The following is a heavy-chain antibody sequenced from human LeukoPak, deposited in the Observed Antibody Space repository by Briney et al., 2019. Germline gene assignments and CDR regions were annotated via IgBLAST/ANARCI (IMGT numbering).Heavy chain of an antibody. D-gene: IGHD1-26*01. CDR3: AKGRLGATTNWFDP. CDR2: ISGSGGST. CDR1: GFTFSSYG. V-gene: IGHV3-23*01. Sequence: GGSLRLSCAASGFTFSSYGMSWVRQAPGKGLEWVSAISGSGGSTYHADSVKGRFTISRDNSKNTLYLQMNSLRAEDTAVYYCAKGRLGATTNWFDPWGQGTLVTVSS. J-gene: IGHJ5*02.